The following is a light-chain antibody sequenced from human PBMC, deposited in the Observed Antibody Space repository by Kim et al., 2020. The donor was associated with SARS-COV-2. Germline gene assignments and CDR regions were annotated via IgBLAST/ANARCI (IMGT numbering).Light chain of an antibody. CDR1: YNY. CDR2: DVS. Sequence: YNYVSWYQQHPDKAPKLLIYDVSKRPSGVSARFSAFKSGNTASLIISGLLPEDEADYYCNSYTTSSTLIFGGGTQLAVL. J-gene: IGLJ2*01. V-gene: IGLV2-14*03. CDR3: NSYTTSSTLI.